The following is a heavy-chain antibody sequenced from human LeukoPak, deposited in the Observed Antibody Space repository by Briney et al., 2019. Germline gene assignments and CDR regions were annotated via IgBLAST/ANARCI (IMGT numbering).Heavy chain of an antibody. CDR3: ARCSGGSCYRSDDY. J-gene: IGHJ4*02. CDR2: ISSSGGYI. CDR1: GFTFSTYC. D-gene: IGHD2-15*01. Sequence: PGGSLRLSCAASGFTFSTYCMNWVRQAPGKGLEWVSSISSSGGYIYYAGSVEGRFTISRDNAKHSLYLQMNSLRADDTAVYYCARCSGGSCYRSDDYWGQGTLVTVSS. V-gene: IGHV3-21*01.